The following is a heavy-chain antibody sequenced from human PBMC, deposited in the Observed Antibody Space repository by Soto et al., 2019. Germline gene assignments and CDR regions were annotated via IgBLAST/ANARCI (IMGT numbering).Heavy chain of an antibody. CDR2: ISSSGGST. Sequence: EVQLLESGGGLVQPGGSLRLSCAASGFTFSSYTMSWVRQGPGKGLEWVSGISSSGGSTVYAGSVKGRFTISRGNFKNTLYLQTNRRRDEDTAVYYCAQGWGDYWGEGTPVTVSS. J-gene: IGHJ4*02. CDR1: GFTFSSYT. CDR3: AQGWGDY. V-gene: IGHV3-23*01. D-gene: IGHD7-27*01.